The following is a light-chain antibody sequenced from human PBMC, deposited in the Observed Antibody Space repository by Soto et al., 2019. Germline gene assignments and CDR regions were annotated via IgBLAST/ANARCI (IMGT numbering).Light chain of an antibody. CDR3: HQYDDGPYT. Sequence: ETVMTQSPATLSVSPGERATLSCRASQSVSSNVAWYQQIPGQTPRLLIYGASTRATTIPVRFSGSGSGTEFTLTISSLQSEDFAVYYCHQYDDGPYTFGQGTKVDIK. J-gene: IGKJ2*01. CDR2: GAS. V-gene: IGKV3-15*01. CDR1: QSVSSN.